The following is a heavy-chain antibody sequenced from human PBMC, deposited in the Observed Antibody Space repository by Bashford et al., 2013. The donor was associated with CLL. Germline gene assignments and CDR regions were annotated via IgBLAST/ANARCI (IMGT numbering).Heavy chain of an antibody. CDR3: ARPADYYGSGSPMSEIDN. J-gene: IGHJ4*02. CDR2: IYPGDSDT. V-gene: IGHV5-51*01. Sequence: GESLKISCKGSGYSFSNYWIGWVRQMPGKGLEWMGIIYPGDSDTRYNPSFEGQITISADKSTNTAYLQWASPKASDTAMYYCARPADYYGSGSPMSEIDNWGQGTMVTVSS. D-gene: IGHD3-10*01. CDR1: GYSFSNYW.